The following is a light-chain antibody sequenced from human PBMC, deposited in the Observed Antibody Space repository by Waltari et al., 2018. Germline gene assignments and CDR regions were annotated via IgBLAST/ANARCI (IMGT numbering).Light chain of an antibody. Sequence: AIRMTQSPSSLSASTGDRVTITCRASQGISSYLAWYQQKPGKAPKLLIYAASTLQSGVPSRFSGSGSGKDFTLTISCLQSEDFATYYCQQYYSYPVYTFGQGTKLEIK. V-gene: IGKV1-8*01. CDR1: QGISSY. J-gene: IGKJ2*01. CDR2: AAS. CDR3: QQYYSYPVYT.